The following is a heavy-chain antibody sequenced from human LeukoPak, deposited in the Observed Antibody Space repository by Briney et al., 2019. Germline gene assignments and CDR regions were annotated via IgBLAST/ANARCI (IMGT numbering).Heavy chain of an antibody. D-gene: IGHD3-22*01. CDR3: ARNGYYSQDF. J-gene: IGHJ4*02. V-gene: IGHV4-39*07. CDR2: IYYSGSP. CDR1: AGSISSSSYY. Sequence: SETLSLTCTVSAGSISSSSYYWGWIRQPPGKGLEWIAIIYYSGSPHYNPSLKSRVTISVDTSKNQFSLTLSSVTAADTAVYYCARNGYYSQDFWGQGTLVTVSS.